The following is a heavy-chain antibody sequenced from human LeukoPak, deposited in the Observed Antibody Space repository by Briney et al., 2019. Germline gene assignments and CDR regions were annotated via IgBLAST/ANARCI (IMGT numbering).Heavy chain of an antibody. CDR1: GFTFSSYG. D-gene: IGHD6-19*01. CDR3: AKVYSSGWSYYFDY. V-gene: IGHV3-23*01. J-gene: IGHJ4*02. CDR2: ISGSGGTT. Sequence: GGSLRLSCAASGFTFSSYGMSWVRQAPGKGLEWVSAISGSGGTTYYADSAKGRFTISRDNSKNTLYLQMNSLRAEDTAIYYCAKVYSSGWSYYFDYWGQGTLVTVSS.